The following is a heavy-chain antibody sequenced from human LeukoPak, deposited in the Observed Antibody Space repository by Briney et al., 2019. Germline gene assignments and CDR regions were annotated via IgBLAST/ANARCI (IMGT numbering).Heavy chain of an antibody. Sequence: ASVKVSCKVSGYTLTELSMHWVRQAPGKGLEWMGGFDPEDGETIYAQKFQGRVTMTEDTSTDTVYMELSSLRSEDTAVYYCATGNGRGSSYYYGMDVWGQGTTVTVSS. CDR2: FDPEDGET. V-gene: IGHV1-24*01. CDR1: GYTLTELS. J-gene: IGHJ6*02. D-gene: IGHD1-26*01. CDR3: ATGNGRGSSYYYGMDV.